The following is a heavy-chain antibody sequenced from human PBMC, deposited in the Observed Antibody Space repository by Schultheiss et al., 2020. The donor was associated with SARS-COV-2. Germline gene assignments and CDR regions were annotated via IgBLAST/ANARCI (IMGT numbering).Heavy chain of an antibody. J-gene: IGHJ4*02. CDR1: GGTFTFNNFV. Sequence: SGKASGGTFTFNNFVISWVRQAPGQGLEWMGWISAYNGNTNYAQKFQGRVTITADESTSTAYMELSSLRSEDTAVYYCARDPLLGYGDYFDYWGQGTLVTVSS. V-gene: IGHV1-69*01. CDR2: ISAYNGNT. D-gene: IGHD4-17*01. CDR3: ARDPLLGYGDYFDY.